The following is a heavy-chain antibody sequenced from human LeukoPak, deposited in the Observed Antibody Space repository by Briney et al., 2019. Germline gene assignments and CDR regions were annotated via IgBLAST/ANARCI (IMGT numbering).Heavy chain of an antibody. J-gene: IGHJ4*02. Sequence: GGSLRLSCAASGFTFSSYGMHWVRQAPGKGLEWVAFIRYDGTNKYYADSVKGRFTISRDNSKNTLYLQMNSLRAEDTAVYYCARVGYCSGGSCYTPASGPFDYWGQGTLVTVSS. D-gene: IGHD2-15*01. CDR2: IRYDGTNK. CDR1: GFTFSSYG. V-gene: IGHV3-30*02. CDR3: ARVGYCSGGSCYTPASGPFDY.